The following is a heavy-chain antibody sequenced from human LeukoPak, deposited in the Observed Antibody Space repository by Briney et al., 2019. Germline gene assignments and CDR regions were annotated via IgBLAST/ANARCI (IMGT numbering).Heavy chain of an antibody. V-gene: IGHV3-48*01. CDR2: ISSSSRTI. CDR1: GFTFSSHS. J-gene: IGHJ4*02. CDR3: ARDGYCSSTGCSAYFFDS. Sequence: GGSLRLSCAASGFTFSSHSMNWVRQAPGKGLEWVSYISSSSRTIHYADSVKGRFTISRDNAKNSLYLQMNSLRPEDTALYYCARDGYCSSTGCSAYFFDSWGQGTLVTVSS. D-gene: IGHD2-2*03.